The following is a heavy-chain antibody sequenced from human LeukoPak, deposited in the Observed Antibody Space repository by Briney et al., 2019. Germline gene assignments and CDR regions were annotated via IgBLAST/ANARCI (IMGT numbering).Heavy chain of an antibody. CDR2: IYDSGST. D-gene: IGHD3-3*01. V-gene: IGHV4-39*07. Sequence: SETLSLTCTVSGGSIRSSYYYWGWIRQPPGKGLEWIGSIYDSGSTYYNPSLKSRVTISVDTSKNQFSLKLSSVTAADTAVYYCARGSGTIFGVVNPNDYYYYYGMDVWGQGTTVTVSS. CDR1: GGSIRSSYYY. CDR3: ARGSGTIFGVVNPNDYYYYYGMDV. J-gene: IGHJ6*02.